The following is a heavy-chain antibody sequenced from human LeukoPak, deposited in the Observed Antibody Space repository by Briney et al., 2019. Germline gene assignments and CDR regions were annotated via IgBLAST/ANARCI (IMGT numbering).Heavy chain of an antibody. CDR3: ASRIGPRGEDYFDY. CDR1: GGTFGSFG. Sequence: ASVKVSCKASGGTFGSFGLSWLRQAPGQGLEWMGRVIPMLDAVRYGQSFRGRVTITADKSTNTAYMEVSGLKSEDTAMYYCASRIGPRGEDYFDYWGQGTLVTVSS. V-gene: IGHV1-69*04. CDR2: VIPMLDAV. D-gene: IGHD3-10*01. J-gene: IGHJ4*02.